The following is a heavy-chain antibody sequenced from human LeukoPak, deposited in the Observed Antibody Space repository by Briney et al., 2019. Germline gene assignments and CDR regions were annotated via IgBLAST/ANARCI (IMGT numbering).Heavy chain of an antibody. CDR1: GFSINNYW. CDR3: ARQAGVT. D-gene: IGHD6-19*01. V-gene: IGHV3-7*01. Sequence: GGSLRLSCAVSGFSINNYWMTWYRQAPGKGLECVAHIKGDASEKYYLDSVKGRFTISRDNAKNSLYLQMNSLRAEDTAVYYCARQAGVTWGQGTLVTVSS. CDR2: IKGDASEK. J-gene: IGHJ5*02.